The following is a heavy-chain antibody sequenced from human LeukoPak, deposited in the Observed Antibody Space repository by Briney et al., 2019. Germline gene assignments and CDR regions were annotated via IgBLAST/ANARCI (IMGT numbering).Heavy chain of an antibody. CDR2: IWYDGSNK. CDR3: AKNYYGSGSYSDY. J-gene: IGHJ4*02. Sequence: GGSLRLSCAASGFTFSSYGMHWVRQAPGKGLEWVAVIWYDGSNKYYADSVKGRFTISRDNSKNTLYLQMNSLRAEDTAVYYCAKNYYGSGSYSDYWGQGTLVTVSS. V-gene: IGHV3-33*06. CDR1: GFTFSSYG. D-gene: IGHD3-10*01.